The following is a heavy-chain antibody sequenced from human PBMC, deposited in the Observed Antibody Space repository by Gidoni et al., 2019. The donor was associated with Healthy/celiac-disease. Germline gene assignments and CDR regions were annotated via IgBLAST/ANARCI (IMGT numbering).Heavy chain of an antibody. CDR1: GFTFSSYG. V-gene: IGHV3-33*01. J-gene: IGHJ4*02. D-gene: IGHD3-3*01. Sequence: QVQLVESGGGVVQPGRSLRLSCAASGFTFSSYGMHWVRQAPGKGLEWVAVIWYDGSNKYYADSVKGRFTISRDNSKNTLYLQMNSLRAEDTAVYYCARDPAPKESLYYDFWSGYNRTDYWGQGTLVTVSS. CDR3: ARDPAPKESLYYDFWSGYNRTDY. CDR2: IWYDGSNK.